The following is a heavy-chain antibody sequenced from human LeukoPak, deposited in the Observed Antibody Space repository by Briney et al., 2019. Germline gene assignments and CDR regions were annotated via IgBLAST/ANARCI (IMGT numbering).Heavy chain of an antibody. D-gene: IGHD3-16*01. J-gene: IGHJ6*03. Sequence: GGSLRLSCAASGFIFSSYSMNWVRQAPGKGLEWVSYISKSGRTIYYADSVKGRFTISRDNAKNSLHLQVSSLRAEDTAVYYCTRGGKSNLFYYYMDVWGKGTTVTVS. V-gene: IGHV3-48*04. CDR3: TRGGKSNLFYYYMDV. CDR1: GFIFSSYS. CDR2: ISKSGRTI.